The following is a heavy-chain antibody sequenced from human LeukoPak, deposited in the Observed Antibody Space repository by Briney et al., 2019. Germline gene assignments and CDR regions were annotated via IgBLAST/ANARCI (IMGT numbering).Heavy chain of an antibody. V-gene: IGHV4-34*01. CDR1: GGSFSGYY. CDR2: INHSGST. J-gene: IGHJ5*02. D-gene: IGHD3-10*01. Sequence: SETLSLTCAVYGGSFSGYYWSWIRQPPGKGLEWIGEINHSGSTNYNPSLKSRVTISVDASKNQFSLKLSSVTAADTAVYYCAHYYYYGSGLNWFDPWGQGTLVTVSS. CDR3: AHYYYYGSGLNWFDP.